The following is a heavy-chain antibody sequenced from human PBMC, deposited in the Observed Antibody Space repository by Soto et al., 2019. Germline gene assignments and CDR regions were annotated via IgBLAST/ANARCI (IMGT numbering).Heavy chain of an antibody. D-gene: IGHD2-2*01. J-gene: IGHJ4*02. V-gene: IGHV3-53*01. Sequence: VGSLRLSCAASGFTVSSNYMSWVRQAPGKGLEWVSVIYSGGSTYYVDSVKGRFTISRDNSKNTLYLQMNSLRAEDTAVYYCARGLGYCSSTSCPYRQKGYYFDYWGQGTLVTVSS. CDR1: GFTVSSNY. CDR2: IYSGGST. CDR3: ARGLGYCSSTSCPYRQKGYYFDY.